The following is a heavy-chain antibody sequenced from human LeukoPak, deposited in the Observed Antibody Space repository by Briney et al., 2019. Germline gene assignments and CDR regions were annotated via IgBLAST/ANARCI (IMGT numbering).Heavy chain of an antibody. CDR2: ISDHGSIT. CDR1: GFTLSNYW. J-gene: IGHJ4*02. Sequence: GGSLRLSCAASGFTLSNYWMHWVRQAPGKGLVWVSRISDHGSITNFADSVKGRFSISRDTAKNTLYPEMNSLRVEDTAVYYCARDLSGYSDYWGQGALVTVSS. D-gene: IGHD2-15*01. V-gene: IGHV3-74*01. CDR3: ARDLSGYSDY.